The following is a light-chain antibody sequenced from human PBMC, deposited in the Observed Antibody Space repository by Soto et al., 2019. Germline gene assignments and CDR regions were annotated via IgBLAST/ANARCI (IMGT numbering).Light chain of an antibody. J-gene: IGLJ1*01. Sequence: QSVLTQPASVSGSPGQPITISCTGTSSDVGGYNYVSWYQQHPGKPPKVMIYDVSNRPSGVSNRFSGSKSGNTASLTISGLQAEDEADYYCGSYTTSSTLYVFGTGTKVTVL. CDR1: SSDVGGYNY. CDR3: GSYTTSSTLYV. CDR2: DVS. V-gene: IGLV2-14*01.